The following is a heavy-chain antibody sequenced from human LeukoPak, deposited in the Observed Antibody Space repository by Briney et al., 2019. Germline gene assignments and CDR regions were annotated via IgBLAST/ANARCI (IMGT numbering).Heavy chain of an antibody. CDR2: ISSSSSYI. CDR3: ARDCMYYDFWSGYYSSIDYGMDV. D-gene: IGHD3-3*01. V-gene: IGHV3-21*01. Sequence: GGSLRLSCAASGFTFSSYSMNWVRQAPGKGLEWVSSISSSSSYIYYADSVKGRFTISRDNAKNSLYLQMNSLRAEDTAVYYCARDCMYYDFWSGYYSSIDYGMDVWGQGTLVTVSS. CDR1: GFTFSSYS. J-gene: IGHJ6*02.